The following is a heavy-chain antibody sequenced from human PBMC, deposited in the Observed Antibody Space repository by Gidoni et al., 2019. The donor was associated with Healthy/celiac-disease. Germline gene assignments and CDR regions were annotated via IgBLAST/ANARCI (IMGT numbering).Heavy chain of an antibody. CDR2: TSDDGSNK. CDR1: GFICSSYG. Sequence: QLQLVESVGGGVQPGRWLRHSCAAYGFICSSYGMQGVGQAPGKGLGWGAVTSDDGSNKYDADSVTGRVTISRDNSKNTLYLQMNSMRAEDTAVYDCGKERGWIVVVAAPPDYWGQGTLVTVSS. J-gene: IGHJ4*02. CDR3: GKERGWIVVVAAPPDY. D-gene: IGHD2-15*01. V-gene: IGHV3-30*18.